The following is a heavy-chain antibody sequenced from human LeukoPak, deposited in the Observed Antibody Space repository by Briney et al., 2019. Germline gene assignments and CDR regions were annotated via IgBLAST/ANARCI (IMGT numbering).Heavy chain of an antibody. V-gene: IGHV3-21*01. D-gene: IGHD2-21*02. J-gene: IGHJ4*02. CDR1: GFTFSSYS. CDR2: ISSSSSYI. Sequence: GGSLRLSCAASGFTFSSYSMNWVRQAPGKGLEWVSSISSSSSYIYYADSVKGRFTISRDNAKNSLYLQMNSLRAEDTAVYYCARALAPIVVVTAIPGVWGQGTLVTVSS. CDR3: ARALAPIVVVTAIPGV.